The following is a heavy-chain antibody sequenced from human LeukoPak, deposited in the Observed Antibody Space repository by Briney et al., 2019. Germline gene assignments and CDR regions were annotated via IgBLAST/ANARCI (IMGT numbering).Heavy chain of an antibody. V-gene: IGHV3-30*04. CDR3: ARDIYYDSSGTQNWFDP. D-gene: IGHD3-22*01. CDR2: LSYDERNE. CDR1: GFTFSSYA. J-gene: IGHJ5*02. Sequence: GGSLRLSCVASGFTFSSYAMNWVRQAPGKGLEWVASLSYDERNEHYADSVKGRFTISRDNAKNSLYLQMNSLRAEDTAVYYCARDIYYDSSGTQNWFDPWGQGTLVTVSS.